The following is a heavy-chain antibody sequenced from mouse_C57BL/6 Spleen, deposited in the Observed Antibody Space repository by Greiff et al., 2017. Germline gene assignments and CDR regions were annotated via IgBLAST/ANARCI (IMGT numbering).Heavy chain of an antibody. CDR3: ARRAYGSSYVGYFDV. V-gene: IGHV1-64*01. D-gene: IGHD1-1*01. J-gene: IGHJ1*03. CDR2: IHPNSGST. CDR1: GYTFTSYW. Sequence: QVQLQQPGAELVKPGASVKLSCKASGYTFTSYWMHWVKQRPGQGLEWIGMIHPNSGSTNYNEKFKSKATLTVDKSSSTAYMQLSSLTSEDSAVYYCARRAYGSSYVGYFDVWGTGTTVTVSS.